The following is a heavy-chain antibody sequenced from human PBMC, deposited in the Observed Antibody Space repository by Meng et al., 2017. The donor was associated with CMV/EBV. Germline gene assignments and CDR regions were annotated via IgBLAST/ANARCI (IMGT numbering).Heavy chain of an antibody. Sequence: VPLVQSVAEVKKPGASVKVSCKASGYTFTGYYMHWVRQAPGQGLEWMGWINPNSGGTNYAQKFQGRVTMTRDTSISTAYMELSRLRSDDTAVYYCATYIGNYINWYFDLWGRGTLVTVSS. CDR2: INPNSGGT. CDR1: GYTFTGYY. J-gene: IGHJ2*01. D-gene: IGHD1-7*01. CDR3: ATYIGNYINWYFDL. V-gene: IGHV1-2*02.